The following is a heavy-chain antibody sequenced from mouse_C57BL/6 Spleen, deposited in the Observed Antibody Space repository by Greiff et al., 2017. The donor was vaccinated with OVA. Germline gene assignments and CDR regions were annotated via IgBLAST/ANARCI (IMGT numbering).Heavy chain of an antibody. CDR3: ARNCDGDD. V-gene: IGHV1-22*01. J-gene: IGHJ2*01. CDR1: GYTFTDYY. D-gene: IGHD4-1*01. CDR2: INPNNGGT. Sequence: EVQLQQSGPELVKPGASVKMSCKASGYTFTDYYMHWVKQSPGKSLEWIGYINPNNGGTSYNEKFKGKATLTVNKSSSTAYMEHRSLTSEDGAVYYCARNCDGDDWGQGTTLTVSS.